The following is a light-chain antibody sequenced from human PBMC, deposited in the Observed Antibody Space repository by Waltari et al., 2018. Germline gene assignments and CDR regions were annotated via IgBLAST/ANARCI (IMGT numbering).Light chain of an antibody. J-gene: IGKJ2*01. CDR1: QSISSY. V-gene: IGKV1-39*01. CDR2: AAS. Sequence: DIQMTQSPSSLSASVGDRVTITCRASQSISSYLNWYQQKPGKAPKLLLYAASSCQSGVPSRFSGSGPGTDFTLTISSLQPEDSATYYCQQSYSTPPEMYTFGQGTKVEIK. CDR3: QQSYSTPPEMYT.